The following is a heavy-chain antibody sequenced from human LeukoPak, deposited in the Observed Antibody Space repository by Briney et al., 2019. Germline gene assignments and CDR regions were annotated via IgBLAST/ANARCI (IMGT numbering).Heavy chain of an antibody. Sequence: PGGSLRLSCAASGFTFSSYWMSWVRQAPGKGLEWVANIKQDGSEKYYVDSVKGRFTISRDNAKNSLYLQMNSLRAEDTAVYYCAREVLTYSSSFDYWGQGTLVTVSS. D-gene: IGHD6-6*01. CDR2: IKQDGSEK. CDR1: GFTFSSYW. CDR3: AREVLTYSSSFDY. J-gene: IGHJ4*02. V-gene: IGHV3-7*01.